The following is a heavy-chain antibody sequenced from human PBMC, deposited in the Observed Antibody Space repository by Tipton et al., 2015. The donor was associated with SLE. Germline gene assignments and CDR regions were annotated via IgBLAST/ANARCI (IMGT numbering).Heavy chain of an antibody. V-gene: IGHV3-23*01. D-gene: IGHD6-13*01. CDR1: GFTFSSYA. CDR3: ARIPPQYSSSWYYFDY. CDR2: ISGSGGST. Sequence: SLRLSCAASGFTFSSYAMSWVRQAPGKGLEWVSAISGSGGSTYYADSVKGRFTISRDNSKNSLYLQMNSLRAEDTAVYYCARIPPQYSSSWYYFDYWGQGTLVTVSS. J-gene: IGHJ4*02.